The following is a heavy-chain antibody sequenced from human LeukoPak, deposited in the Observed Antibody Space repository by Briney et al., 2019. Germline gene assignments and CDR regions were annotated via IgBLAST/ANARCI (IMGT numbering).Heavy chain of an antibody. V-gene: IGHV3-73*01. Sequence: PGGSLRLSCAASGFTFSGSAVHWVRQASGKGLEWVGRIRSKANSYATAYAASVKGRFTISRDDSKNTAYLQMNSLKTEDTAVYYCTSSIYYYDSRRAALDIWGQGTMVTVSS. J-gene: IGHJ3*02. CDR2: IRSKANSYAT. D-gene: IGHD3-22*01. CDR1: GFTFSGSA. CDR3: TSSIYYYDSRRAALDI.